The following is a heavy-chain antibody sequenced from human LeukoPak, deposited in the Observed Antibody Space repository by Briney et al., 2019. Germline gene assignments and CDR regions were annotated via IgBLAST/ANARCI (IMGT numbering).Heavy chain of an antibody. D-gene: IGHD3-22*01. CDR1: EFTFSSYA. V-gene: IGHV3-23*01. Sequence: GGSLRLFCAASEFTFSSYAMSWVRQAPGKGLEWVSAISGSGGSTYYADSVKGRFTISRDNSKNTLYLQMNSLRAEDTAIYYCARDRPNYHESNGHYYQRDGDHWGQGTLVTVSS. CDR2: ISGSGGST. J-gene: IGHJ5*02. CDR3: ARDRPNYHESNGHYYQRDGDH.